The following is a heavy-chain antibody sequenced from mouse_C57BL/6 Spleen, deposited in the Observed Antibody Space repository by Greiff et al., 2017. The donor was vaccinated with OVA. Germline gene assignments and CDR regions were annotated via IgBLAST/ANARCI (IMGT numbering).Heavy chain of an antibody. CDR1: GYTFTSYW. J-gene: IGHJ3*01. CDR2: IDPSDSYT. Sequence: QVQLQQPGAELVMPGASVKLSCKASGYTFTSYWMHWVKQRPGQGLEWIGEIDPSDSYTNYNQKFKGKSTLTVDKSSSTAYMQLSSLTSEDSAVYYCARYGSSEAWFAYWGQGTLVTVSA. V-gene: IGHV1-69*01. D-gene: IGHD1-1*01. CDR3: ARYGSSEAWFAY.